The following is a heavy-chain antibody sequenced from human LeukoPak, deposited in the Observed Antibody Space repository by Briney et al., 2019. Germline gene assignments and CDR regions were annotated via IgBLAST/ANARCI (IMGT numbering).Heavy chain of an antibody. CDR1: GGSITSYY. J-gene: IGHJ5*02. V-gene: IGHV4-59*01. CDR2: IYYSGST. Sequence: SETLSLTCTVSGGSITSYYWSRIRQPPGKGLEWIGYIYYSGSTNYNPSLKSRVTISVDTSKNQFSLKLSSVTAADTAVYYCARETGDCSSTSCPPGGFDPWGQGTLVTVSS. D-gene: IGHD2-2*01. CDR3: ARETGDCSSTSCPPGGFDP.